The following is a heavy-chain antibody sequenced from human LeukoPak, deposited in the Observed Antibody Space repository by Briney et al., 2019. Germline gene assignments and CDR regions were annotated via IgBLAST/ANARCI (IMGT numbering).Heavy chain of an antibody. CDR3: ARAGLTSGYDDY. J-gene: IGHJ4*02. CDR2: IKQDGSEK. D-gene: IGHD1-1*01. V-gene: IGHV3-7*01. CDR1: GFTLSSYW. Sequence: PGGSLRLSCAASGFTLSSYWMGCVREAPGRRPEWMANIKQDGSEKYYLDSVKGRLPISRDNAKNSLYLQMNSLRAEDTAVYYCARAGLTSGYDDYWGQGTLVTVSS.